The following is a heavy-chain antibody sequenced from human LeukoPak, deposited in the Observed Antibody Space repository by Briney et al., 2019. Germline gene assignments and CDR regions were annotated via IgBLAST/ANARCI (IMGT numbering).Heavy chain of an antibody. D-gene: IGHD6-13*01. Sequence: PSETLSLTCTVSGGSLSSSSYYWGWIRQPPGKGLEWIGNIYYSGSTYYNPSLKSRVTISEDTSKNQFSLKLSSVTAADTAVYYCARRSSSWYSKIDSWGQGTLVTVSS. CDR2: IYYSGST. V-gene: IGHV4-39*01. J-gene: IGHJ4*02. CDR1: GGSLSSSSYY. CDR3: ARRSSSWYSKIDS.